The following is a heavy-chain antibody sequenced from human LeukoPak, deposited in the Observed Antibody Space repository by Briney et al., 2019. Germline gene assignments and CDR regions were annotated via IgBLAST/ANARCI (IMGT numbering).Heavy chain of an antibody. CDR2: IIPIFGTA. CDR3: ASLGERGVGELDFDI. J-gene: IGHJ3*02. Sequence: SVKVSCKASGGTFSSYAISWVRQAPGQGREWMGGIIPIFGTANYAQKFQGRVTITADKSTSTAYMELSSLRSEDTAVYYCASLGERGVGELDFDIWGQGTMVTVSS. D-gene: IGHD3-16*01. CDR1: GGTFSSYA. V-gene: IGHV1-69*06.